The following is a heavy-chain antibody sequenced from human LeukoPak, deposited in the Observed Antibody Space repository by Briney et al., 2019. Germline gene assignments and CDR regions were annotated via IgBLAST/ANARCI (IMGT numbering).Heavy chain of an antibody. CDR1: GGSIRSSSYY. CDR2: IYYSGST. V-gene: IGHV4-39*01. D-gene: IGHD3-10*01. Sequence: SETLSLTCTVSGGSIRSSSYYWGWIRQPPGKGLEWIGSIYYSGSTYYNPSLKSRVTISVDTSKNQFSLKLSSVTTADTAVYYCARQGDGSGSYYFGLHNWFDPWGQGTLVTVSS. J-gene: IGHJ5*02. CDR3: ARQGDGSGSYYFGLHNWFDP.